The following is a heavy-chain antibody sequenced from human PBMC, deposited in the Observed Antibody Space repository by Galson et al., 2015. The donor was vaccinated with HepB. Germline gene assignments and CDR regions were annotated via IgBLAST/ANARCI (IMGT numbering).Heavy chain of an antibody. CDR1: GFSFSNHG. Sequence: LRLSCAASGFSFSNHGMSWVRQAPGQGLEWIAYTHYSGKTRYNPSLQSRVTTSLDTFNDQFLLSLTSVTAADTAIYYCARHGHCGIVDCYPLDSWGQGILVTVSS. CDR2: THYSGKT. CDR3: ARHGHCGIVDCYPLDS. V-gene: IGHV4-59*08. J-gene: IGHJ4*02. D-gene: IGHD2-21*02.